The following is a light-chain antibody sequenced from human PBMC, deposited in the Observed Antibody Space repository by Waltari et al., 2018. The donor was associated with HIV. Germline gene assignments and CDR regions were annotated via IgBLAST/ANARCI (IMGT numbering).Light chain of an antibody. J-gene: IGLJ2*01. Sequence: QSALTQPASVSGSPGQSITISCTGTSSDVGGYNYVSWYQHHPGKAPKLLIYEVSNRRSGVSNRFSGSRAGNTAFLIISGLQAEDEADYYCSSYTSSSTLAVFGGGTKLTVL. CDR2: EVS. CDR1: SSDVGGYNY. V-gene: IGLV2-14*01. CDR3: SSYTSSSTLAV.